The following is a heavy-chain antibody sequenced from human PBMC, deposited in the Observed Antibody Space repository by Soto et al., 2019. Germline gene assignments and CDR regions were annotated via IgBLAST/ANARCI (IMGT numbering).Heavy chain of an antibody. CDR1: GYTFTSYD. V-gene: IGHV1-8*01. CDR2: MNPNSGNT. D-gene: IGHD6-13*01. J-gene: IGHJ3*02. Sequence: ASVKVSCKSSGYTFTSYDINWVRQATGQGLEWMGWMNPNSGNTGYAQKFQGRVTMTRNTSISTAYMELSSLRSEDTAVYYCARVDSSSSDALDIWGQGTMVTVSS. CDR3: ARVDSSSSDALDI.